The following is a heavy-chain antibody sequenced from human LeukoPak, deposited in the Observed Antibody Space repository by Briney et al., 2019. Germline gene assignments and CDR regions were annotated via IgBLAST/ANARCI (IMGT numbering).Heavy chain of an antibody. CDR2: ISYDGSNK. CDR1: GFTFSSYG. Sequence: PGGSLRLSCAASGFTFSSYGMHWVRQAPGKGLEWVAVISYDGSNKYYADSVKGRFTISRDNSKNTLYLQMNSLRAEDTALYYCAKDILPRGYSYGRDAFDIWGQGTMVTVSS. CDR3: AKDILPRGYSYGRDAFDI. V-gene: IGHV3-30*18. J-gene: IGHJ3*02. D-gene: IGHD5-18*01.